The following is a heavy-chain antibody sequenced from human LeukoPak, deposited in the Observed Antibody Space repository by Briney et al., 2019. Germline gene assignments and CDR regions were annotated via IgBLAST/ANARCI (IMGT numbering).Heavy chain of an antibody. J-gene: IGHJ5*02. Sequence: SETLSLTCTVAGGSISSYYWSWIRQPPGKGLEWIGYIYYSGSTNYNPSLKSRVTISVDTSKNQFSLKLSSVTAADTAVYYCARDGDFWSGSWFDPWGQGTLVTVFS. V-gene: IGHV4-59*01. CDR3: ARDGDFWSGSWFDP. CDR1: GGSISSYY. CDR2: IYYSGST. D-gene: IGHD3-3*01.